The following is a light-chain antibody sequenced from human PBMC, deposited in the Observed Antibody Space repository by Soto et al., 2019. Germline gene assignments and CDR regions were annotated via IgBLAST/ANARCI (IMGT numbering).Light chain of an antibody. Sequence: QSVLTQPASVSGSPGQSITISCTGTSSDVGGYNYVSWYQQHPGKAPKLMIYDVSNRPSGVSNRFSGSKSGNTASLTISGLQAEDEADYYCSSDTSSSTLVVFGGGTKLTVL. CDR1: SSDVGGYNY. V-gene: IGLV2-14*01. J-gene: IGLJ2*01. CDR2: DVS. CDR3: SSDTSSSTLVV.